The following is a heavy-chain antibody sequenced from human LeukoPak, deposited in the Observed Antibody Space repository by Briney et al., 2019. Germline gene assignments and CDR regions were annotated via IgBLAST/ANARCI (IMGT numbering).Heavy chain of an antibody. Sequence: GALRLSCAASGFTFSSYAMGWVRQAPGKGLEWVSAISGSGGSTYYADSVKGRFTISRDNSKNTLYLQMNSLRAEDTAVYYCAKEGLLCSGGSCYHDYFDYWGQGTLVTVSS. CDR3: AKEGLLCSGGSCYHDYFDY. V-gene: IGHV3-23*01. CDR1: GFTFSSYA. CDR2: ISGSGGST. J-gene: IGHJ4*02. D-gene: IGHD2-15*01.